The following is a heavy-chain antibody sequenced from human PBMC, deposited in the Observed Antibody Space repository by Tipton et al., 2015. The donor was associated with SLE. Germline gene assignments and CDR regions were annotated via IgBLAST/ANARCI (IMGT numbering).Heavy chain of an antibody. J-gene: IGHJ6*02. CDR3: ARDRSYYDILTGYYLYYYGMDV. CDR2: IIPIFGTA. Sequence: QVQLVQSGPEVKKPGSSVKVSCKASGGTFSSYAISWVRQAPGQGLEWMGGIIPIFGTANYAQKFQGRVTITADESTSTAYMELSSLRSEDTAVYYCARDRSYYDILTGYYLYYYGMDVWGQGTTVTVSS. CDR1: GGTFSSYA. V-gene: IGHV1-69*01. D-gene: IGHD3-9*01.